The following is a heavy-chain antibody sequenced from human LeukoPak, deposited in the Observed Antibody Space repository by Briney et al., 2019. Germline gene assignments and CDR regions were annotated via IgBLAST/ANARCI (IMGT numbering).Heavy chain of an antibody. CDR2: INLNSGAT. Sequence: ASVKVSCKASGFTFSKYYLHWVRQAPGQGLEWLGWINLNSGATKYAQNFQGRVTMTRDTSITTAYMEVSSLRSDDTAVFYCARDMLEVTVPDHKYNDMDVWGQGTKVTVSS. CDR1: GFTFSKYY. J-gene: IGHJ6*03. CDR3: ARDMLEVTVPDHKYNDMDV. D-gene: IGHD1-14*01. V-gene: IGHV1-2*02.